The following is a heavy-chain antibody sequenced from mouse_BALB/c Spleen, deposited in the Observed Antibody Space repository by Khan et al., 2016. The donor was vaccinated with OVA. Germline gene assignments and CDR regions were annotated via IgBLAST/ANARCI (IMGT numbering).Heavy chain of an antibody. Sequence: VQLQESGPGLVAPSQSLSITCTVSGFSLTGYGVNWVRQPPGKGLEWLGMIWGDGSTDYNSARKSRLSISKDKSKSQVFLKMNSLQTDDTARYYCARAYYANYREAMDYWGQGTSVTVSS. CDR1: GFSLTGYG. CDR2: IWGDGST. V-gene: IGHV2-6-7*01. D-gene: IGHD2-10*01. CDR3: ARAYYANYREAMDY. J-gene: IGHJ4*01.